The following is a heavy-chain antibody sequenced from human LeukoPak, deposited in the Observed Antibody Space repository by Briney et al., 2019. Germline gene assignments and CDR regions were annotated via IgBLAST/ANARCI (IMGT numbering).Heavy chain of an antibody. Sequence: SETLSLTCTVSGGSISSYYWSWIRQPPGKGLEWIGYIYYSGSTNYNPSLKSRVTISVDTSKSQFSLKLSSVTAADTAVYYCAREPWVRGVKYAFDIWGQGTMVTVSS. CDR3: AREPWVRGVKYAFDI. D-gene: IGHD3-10*01. CDR1: GGSISSYY. V-gene: IGHV4-59*01. CDR2: IYYSGST. J-gene: IGHJ3*02.